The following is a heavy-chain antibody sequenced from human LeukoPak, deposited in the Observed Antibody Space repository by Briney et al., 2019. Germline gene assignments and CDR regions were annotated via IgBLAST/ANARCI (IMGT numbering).Heavy chain of an antibody. Sequence: SVKVSCKASGGTFSSYAISWVRQAPGQGLEWMGGIIPIFGTANYAQKFQSRVTITTDESTSTAYMELSSLRSEDTAVYYCARGGRLDTAMDYYYYYMDVWGKGTTVTVSS. V-gene: IGHV1-69*05. D-gene: IGHD5-18*01. J-gene: IGHJ6*03. CDR2: IIPIFGTA. CDR1: GGTFSSYA. CDR3: ARGGRLDTAMDYYYYYMDV.